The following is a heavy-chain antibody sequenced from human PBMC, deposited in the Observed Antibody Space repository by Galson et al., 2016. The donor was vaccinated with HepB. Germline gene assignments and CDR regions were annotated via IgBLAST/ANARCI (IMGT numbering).Heavy chain of an antibody. D-gene: IGHD4-17*01. CDR3: TTDVGRTTVTNLRAYYYGMDV. V-gene: IGHV3-48*01. CDR2: ISRSTPTI. CDR1: GISVSSYV. Sequence: SLRLSCAASGISVSSYVMPWVRQAPGKGLEWVSYISRSTPTIYYADSVKGRFTVSRDNAKNSLYLQMNSRKTEDTAVYYCTTDVGRTTVTNLRAYYYGMDVCGQGTTVTVSS. J-gene: IGHJ6*02.